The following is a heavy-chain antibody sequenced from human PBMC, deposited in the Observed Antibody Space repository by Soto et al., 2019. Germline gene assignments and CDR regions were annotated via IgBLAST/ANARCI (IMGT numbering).Heavy chain of an antibody. J-gene: IGHJ4*02. D-gene: IGHD5-18*01. V-gene: IGHV3-9*01. Sequence: EVQLVDSGGGWVQPGWSLRLSCAASGFTFDSYAMHWVRQAPGKGPEWVSSISWNSGTTGYADSVKGRFTISRDNAKNSLYLQMDSLRAEDTALYYCAKELGGYSYGYELDYWGQGTLVTVSS. CDR2: ISWNSGTT. CDR1: GFTFDSYA. CDR3: AKELGGYSYGYELDY.